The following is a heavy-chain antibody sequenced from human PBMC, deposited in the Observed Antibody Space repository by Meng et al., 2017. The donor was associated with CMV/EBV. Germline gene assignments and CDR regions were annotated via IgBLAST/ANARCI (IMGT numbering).Heavy chain of an antibody. CDR1: GGSISSYY. J-gene: IGHJ4*02. CDR3: ARVVAAAGTLDY. V-gene: IGHV4-59*01. D-gene: IGHD6-13*01. CDR2: IYYSGST. Sequence: SQTLSLTCTVSGGSISSYYWSWIRQPPGKGLEWIGYIYYSGSTNYNPSLKSRVTISVDTSKNQFSLKLSSVTAADTAVYYCARVVAAAGTLDYWGQGTLVTVSS.